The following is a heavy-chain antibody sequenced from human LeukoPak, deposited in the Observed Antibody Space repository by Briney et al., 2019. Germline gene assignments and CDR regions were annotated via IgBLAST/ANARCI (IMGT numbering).Heavy chain of an antibody. CDR2: IKQDGSEK. V-gene: IGHV3-7*01. CDR1: GFTFSSYW. Sequence: GGSLRLSCAASGFTFSSYWMSWVRQAPGKGLEWVANIKQDGSEKYYVDSVKGRFTISRDNAKNSLYLQMNSLRAEDTAVYYCARDRRGYSYGYWYFDLWGRGTLVTVSS. J-gene: IGHJ2*01. CDR3: ARDRRGYSYGYWYFDL. D-gene: IGHD5-18*01.